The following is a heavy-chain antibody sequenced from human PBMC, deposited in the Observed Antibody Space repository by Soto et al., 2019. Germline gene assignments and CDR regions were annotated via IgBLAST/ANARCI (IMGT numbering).Heavy chain of an antibody. CDR1: GFTFSNAW. Sequence: GSLRLSCAASGFTFSNAWINWVRQAPGKGLEWVGRIKSKTDGGTTDYAEPVKGRFAISRDDSNNMVYLQMNSLKIEDTAVYYSTTDSYSTIIIVRFDYWGHGTLVTVS. CDR2: IKSKTDGGTT. V-gene: IGHV3-15*07. D-gene: IGHD3-22*01. J-gene: IGHJ4*01. CDR3: TTDSYSTIIIVRFDY.